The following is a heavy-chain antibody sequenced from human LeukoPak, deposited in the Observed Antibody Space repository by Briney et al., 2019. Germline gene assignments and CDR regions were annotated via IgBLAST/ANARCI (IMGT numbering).Heavy chain of an antibody. CDR3: AKLVGVLGDYGPTSDQNYYYYYYMDV. D-gene: IGHD4-17*01. V-gene: IGHV3-30*02. CDR1: GFTLISYG. J-gene: IGHJ6*03. CDR2: VRYDGSNT. Sequence: GGSLRLSCAASGFTLISYGMHWVRQAPGKGLEWVAFVRYDGSNTYYADSVKGRFTISRDDSKNTLYLEMDSLRTEDTAVYYCAKLVGVLGDYGPTSDQNYYYYYYMDVWGKGTTVTISS.